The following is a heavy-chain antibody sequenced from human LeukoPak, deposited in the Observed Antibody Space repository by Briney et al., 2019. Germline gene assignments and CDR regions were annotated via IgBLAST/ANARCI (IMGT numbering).Heavy chain of an antibody. V-gene: IGHV3-21*01. Sequence: GGSLRLSCAASGFTFSSYSMNWVRQAPGKGLEWVSSISSSSSYIYYADSVKGRFTISRDNAKNSLYLQTNSLRAEDTAVYYCAREGSSGWYMPHYFDYWGHGTLVTVSS. CDR1: GFTFSSYS. CDR2: ISSSSSYI. CDR3: AREGSSGWYMPHYFDY. J-gene: IGHJ4*01. D-gene: IGHD6-19*01.